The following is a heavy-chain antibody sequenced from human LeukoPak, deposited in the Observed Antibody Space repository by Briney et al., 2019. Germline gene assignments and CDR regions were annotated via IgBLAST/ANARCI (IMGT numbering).Heavy chain of an antibody. Sequence: SETLSLTCAVYGGSFSGYYWSWIRQPPGKGLEWIGEINHSGSTTYAPSLKSRVTISLDTSKNQFSLKLSSVTAADTAVYYCARFKYDFWSGSRSYYFYGMDVWGQGTTVTVSS. D-gene: IGHD3-3*01. CDR3: ARFKYDFWSGSRSYYFYGMDV. J-gene: IGHJ6*02. CDR2: INHSGST. CDR1: GGSFSGYY. V-gene: IGHV4-34*01.